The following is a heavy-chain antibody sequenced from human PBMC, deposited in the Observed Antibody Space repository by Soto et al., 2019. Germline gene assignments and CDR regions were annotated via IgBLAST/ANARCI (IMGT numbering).Heavy chain of an antibody. CDR3: ARDGYINPDY. CDR2: IRNKPYGGTA. D-gene: IGHD4-4*01. Sequence: LRLSCSCSGFAFGDYAITWVRQAPGRGLEWVSFIRNKPYGGTAEYAASVKDRFIVSRDDSKNTAYLQMNRLKTEDSGVYFCARDGYINPDYWGRGTLVT. CDR1: GFAFGDYA. V-gene: IGHV3-49*04. J-gene: IGHJ4*02.